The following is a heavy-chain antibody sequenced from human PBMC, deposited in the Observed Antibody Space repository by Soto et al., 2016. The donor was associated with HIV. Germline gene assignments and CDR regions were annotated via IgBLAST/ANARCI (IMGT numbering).Heavy chain of an antibody. J-gene: IGHJ6*02. CDR1: GFTFDDYG. Sequence: EVQLVESGGGVVRPGGSLRLSCAASGFTFDDYGMSWVRQAPGKGLERVSGINWNGGSTTYADSVKGRFTISRDNAENFLYLQMNSLRAEDTALYYCARDRGYYYGSGSSKAVYYYGMDVWGQGTTVTVSS. V-gene: IGHV3-20*04. CDR2: INWNGGST. D-gene: IGHD3-10*01. CDR3: ARDRGYYYGSGSSKAVYYYGMDV.